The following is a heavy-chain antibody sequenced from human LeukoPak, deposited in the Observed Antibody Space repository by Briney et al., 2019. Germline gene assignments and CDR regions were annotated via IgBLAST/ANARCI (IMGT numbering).Heavy chain of an antibody. Sequence: GESLKISCKGSGYSFTSYWIGWVRQMPGKGLEWMVIIYPGDSDTRYSPSFQGQVTISADKSISTAYLQWSSLKASDTAMYYCARHFSGSGSYYPGGYWGQGTLVTVSS. D-gene: IGHD3-10*01. V-gene: IGHV5-51*01. CDR2: IYPGDSDT. J-gene: IGHJ4*02. CDR1: GYSFTSYW. CDR3: ARHFSGSGSYYPGGY.